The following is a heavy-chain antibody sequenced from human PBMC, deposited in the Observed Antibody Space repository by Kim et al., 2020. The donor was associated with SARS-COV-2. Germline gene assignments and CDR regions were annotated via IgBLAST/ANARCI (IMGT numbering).Heavy chain of an antibody. Sequence: GGSLRLSCGASGFIFPRYSMNWVRQAPGKGLEWVSLIDRDGRSISYADSVKGRFTVSRANNKNALFLQLNNVRAGDTAMYFCARDPGVAARMVAYWGQGTQLTVYS. D-gene: IGHD6-6*01. CDR3: ARDPGVAARMVAY. CDR1: GFIFPRYS. CDR2: IDRDGRSI. V-gene: IGHV3-21*06. J-gene: IGHJ4*02.